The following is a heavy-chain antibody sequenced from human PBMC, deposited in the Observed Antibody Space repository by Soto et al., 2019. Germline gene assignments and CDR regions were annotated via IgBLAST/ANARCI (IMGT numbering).Heavy chain of an antibody. CDR3: ARGRSWGARDFDN. V-gene: IGHV1-18*01. D-gene: IGHD3-16*01. Sequence: QVQLVQSGGEVTRPGASVRVSCKASGYTFNSYGISWVRQAPGQGLEWMGWISSYNGHTDYERKFQGRVAMTTDISTNTVSMELRDLRSDDTAVYYCARGRSWGARDFDNWGQGTLVTVSS. CDR2: ISSYNGHT. CDR1: GYTFNSYG. J-gene: IGHJ4*02.